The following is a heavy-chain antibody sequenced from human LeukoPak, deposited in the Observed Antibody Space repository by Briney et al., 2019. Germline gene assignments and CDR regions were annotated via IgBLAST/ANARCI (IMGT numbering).Heavy chain of an antibody. J-gene: IGHJ5*02. CDR3: ARGLAGYSSSRFDP. V-gene: IGHV1-69*13. D-gene: IGHD6-13*01. CDR1: GYAFTSYY. CDR2: IIPIFGTA. Sequence: GASVKVSCKASGYAFTSYYVHWVRQAPGQGLEWMGGIIPIFGTANYAQKFQGRVTITADESTSTAYMELSSLRSEDTAVYYCARGLAGYSSSRFDPWGQGTLVTVSS.